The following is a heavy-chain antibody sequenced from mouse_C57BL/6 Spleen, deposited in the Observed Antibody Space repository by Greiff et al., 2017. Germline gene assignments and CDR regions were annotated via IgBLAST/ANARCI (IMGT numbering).Heavy chain of an antibody. D-gene: IGHD2-3*01. V-gene: IGHV5-6*01. CDR2: ISSGGSYT. J-gene: IGHJ3*01. CDR3: APNLYDGYHGGFAY. Sequence: EVQRVESGGDLVKPGGSLKLSCAASGFTFSSYGMSWVRQTPDKRLEWVATISSGGSYTYYPDSVKGRFTISRDNAKNTLYLQMSSLKSEDTAMYYCAPNLYDGYHGGFAYWGQGTLVTVSA. CDR1: GFTFSSYG.